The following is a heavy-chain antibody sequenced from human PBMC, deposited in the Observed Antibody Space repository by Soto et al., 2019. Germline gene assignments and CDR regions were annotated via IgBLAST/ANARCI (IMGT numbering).Heavy chain of an antibody. D-gene: IGHD2-2*01. CDR2: IVVGSGNT. J-gene: IGHJ6*02. CDR1: GFTFTSSA. CDR3: AGAPYCSSTSCYVHYYYGMDV. Sequence: ASVKVSCKASGFTFTSSAVQWVRQARGQRLEWIGWIVVGSGNTNYAQKFQERVTITRDMSTSTAYMELSSLRSEDTAVYYCAGAPYCSSTSCYVHYYYGMDVWGQGTTVTVSS. V-gene: IGHV1-58*01.